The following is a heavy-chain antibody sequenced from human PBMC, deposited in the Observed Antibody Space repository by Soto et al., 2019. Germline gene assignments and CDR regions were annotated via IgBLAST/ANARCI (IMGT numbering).Heavy chain of an antibody. J-gene: IGHJ4*02. CDR1: GLSLSTSGVG. D-gene: IGHD3-22*01. V-gene: IGHV2-5*01. CDR2: IYLNDDK. CDR3: AHTSGYYRIDY. Sequence: SGPTLVKPTQTLTLTCAFSGLSLSTSGVGVGRIRQPPGKALEWLALIYLNDDKRYSPSLKSRLTITKDTSKNQVVLTMTNMDPVDTATYYCAHTSGYYRIDYWGQGTLVTVSS.